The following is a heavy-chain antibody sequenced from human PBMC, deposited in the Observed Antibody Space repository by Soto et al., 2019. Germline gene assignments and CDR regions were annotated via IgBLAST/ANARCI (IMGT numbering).Heavy chain of an antibody. CDR2: MYYSGST. V-gene: IGHV4-39*01. CDR1: GGSISSSSYY. J-gene: IGHJ3*02. Sequence: PSETLSLTCTVSGGSISSSSYYWGWIRQPPGKGLEWIGSMYYSGSTYYNPSLKSRVTISVDTSKNQFSLKLSSVTAADTALYYCARLRRDGQTGYAFDIWGQGTMVTVS. CDR3: ARLRRDGQTGYAFDI. D-gene: IGHD1-1*01.